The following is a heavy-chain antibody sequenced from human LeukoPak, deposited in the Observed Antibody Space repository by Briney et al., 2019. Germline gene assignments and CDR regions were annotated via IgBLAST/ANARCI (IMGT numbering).Heavy chain of an antibody. CDR1: GGSFSGYY. CDR2: INHSGST. J-gene: IGHJ5*02. CDR3: ARRQLWLMGWFDP. Sequence: PSETLSLTCAVYGGSFSGYYWSWIRQPPGKGLEWIGEINHSGSTNYNPSLKSRVTISVDTSKNQFSLKLSSVTAADTAVYYCARRQLWLMGWFDPWGQGTLVTVSS. D-gene: IGHD5-18*01. V-gene: IGHV4-34*01.